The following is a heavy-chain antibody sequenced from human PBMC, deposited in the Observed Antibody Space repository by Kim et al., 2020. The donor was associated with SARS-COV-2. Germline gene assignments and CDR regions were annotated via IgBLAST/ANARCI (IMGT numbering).Heavy chain of an antibody. V-gene: IGHV4-39*07. CDR1: GGSISSSSYY. D-gene: IGHD5-12*01. Sequence: SETLSLTCTVSGGSISSSSYYWGWIRQPPGKGLEWIGSIYYSGSTYYNPSLKSRVTISVDTSKNQFSLKLSSVTAADTAVYYCARDRLATISAFDYWGQG. CDR3: ARDRLATISAFDY. J-gene: IGHJ4*02. CDR2: IYYSGST.